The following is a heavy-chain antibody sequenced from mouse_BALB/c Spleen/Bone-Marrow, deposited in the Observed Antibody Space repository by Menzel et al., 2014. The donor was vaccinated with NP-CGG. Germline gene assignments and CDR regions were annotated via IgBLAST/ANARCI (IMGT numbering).Heavy chain of an antibody. J-gene: IGHJ4*01. CDR1: GFTFSSYA. V-gene: IGHV5-6-5*01. D-gene: IGHD1-2*01. CDR3: AREGGTTAHYYAMDY. CDR2: ISSSGST. Sequence: EVKLVESGGGLVKPGGSLKLSCAASGFTFSSYAMSWVRQTPEERLEWVASISSSGSTYYPDSVKGRFTISRDNARNIPYLQMSSLRSEDTAMYYCAREGGTTAHYYAMDYWGQGTSVTVSS.